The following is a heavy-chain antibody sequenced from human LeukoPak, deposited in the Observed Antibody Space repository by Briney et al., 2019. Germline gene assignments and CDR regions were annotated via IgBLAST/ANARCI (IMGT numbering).Heavy chain of an antibody. CDR3: ARVQTNWFDP. V-gene: IGHV4-59*01. Sequence: PSETLSLTCTVSGGSISSDYWSWIRQPPGKGLEWIGYIYYSGSTNYNPSLKSRVTISVDTSKNQFSLKLSSVTAADTAVYYCARVQTNWFDPWGQGTLVTVSS. J-gene: IGHJ5*02. CDR1: GGSISSDY. CDR2: IYYSGST. D-gene: IGHD1-1*01.